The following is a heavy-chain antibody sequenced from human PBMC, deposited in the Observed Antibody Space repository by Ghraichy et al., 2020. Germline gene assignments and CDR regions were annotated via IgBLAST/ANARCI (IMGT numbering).Heavy chain of an antibody. J-gene: IGHJ4*02. D-gene: IGHD6-13*01. V-gene: IGHV3-30-3*01. CDR3: SRDRSQQLGFDY. Sequence: GESLNISCAASGFTFSNYAMHWVRQAPGKGLDWVAVISYDGSNKYYADSVKGRFTISRDNSKNTLYLQMDSLRPEDTAVYYCSRDRSQQLGFDYWGQGALVTVSS. CDR1: GFTFSNYA. CDR2: ISYDGSNK.